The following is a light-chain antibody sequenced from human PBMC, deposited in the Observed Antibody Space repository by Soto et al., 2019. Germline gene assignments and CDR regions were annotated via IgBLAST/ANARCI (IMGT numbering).Light chain of an antibody. CDR2: AVS. CDR1: SSDVGSYDY. J-gene: IGLJ1*01. CDR3: SSYAGSNNYV. Sequence: ALSRPPCAAGAPVQAVTISFTGTSSDVGSYDYVSWYQQHPGKAPKLIIYAVSKRPSGVPDRFSGSKSGNTASLTVSGLQAEDEADYYCSSYAGSNNYVFGTGTKVTV. V-gene: IGLV2-8*01.